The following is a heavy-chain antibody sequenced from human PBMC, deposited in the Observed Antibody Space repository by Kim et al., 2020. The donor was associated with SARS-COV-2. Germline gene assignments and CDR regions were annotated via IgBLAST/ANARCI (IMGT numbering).Heavy chain of an antibody. D-gene: IGHD3-9*01. CDR2: IYYSGST. Sequence: SETLSLTCSVSGGSISSSSYYWGWIRQPPGKGLEWIGSIYYSGSTHYNPSLKSRVTISVDTSKNQFSLKLSSVTAADTAVYYCSRRQAYYNILTGYYPDAFDIWGQGTMVTVSS. CDR3: SRRQAYYNILTGYYPDAFDI. CDR1: GGSISSSSYY. J-gene: IGHJ3*02. V-gene: IGHV4-39*01.